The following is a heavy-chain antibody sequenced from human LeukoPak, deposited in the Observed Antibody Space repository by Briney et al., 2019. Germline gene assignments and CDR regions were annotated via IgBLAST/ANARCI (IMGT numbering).Heavy chain of an antibody. CDR1: GGSISSYY. J-gene: IGHJ3*02. V-gene: IGHV4-59*01. Sequence: SETLSLTCTVSGGSISSYYWSWIRQPPGKGLEWIGYIYYSGSTNYNPSLKSRVTISVDTSKNQFSLKLSSVTAADTAVYYCAREIFDEVTTGGEAFDIWGQGTMVTVSS. CDR2: IYYSGST. D-gene: IGHD4-17*01. CDR3: AREIFDEVTTGGEAFDI.